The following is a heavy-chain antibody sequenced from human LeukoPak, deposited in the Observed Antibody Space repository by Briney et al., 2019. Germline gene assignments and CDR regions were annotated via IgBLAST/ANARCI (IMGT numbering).Heavy chain of an antibody. V-gene: IGHV1-3*01. CDR1: GYIFTDYA. CDR2: LNVGNGNT. Sequence: GASVKVSCKASGYIFTDYAIHWLRQAPGQRPEWMGWLNVGNGNTKYSQKFQGRITLIRDTSAATAYMELSSLRHDDLAVYYCARGRGTSGSNRDFYYYYYMDVWGKGTTVTVSS. CDR3: ARGRGTSGSNRDFYYYYYMDV. J-gene: IGHJ6*03. D-gene: IGHD2-15*01.